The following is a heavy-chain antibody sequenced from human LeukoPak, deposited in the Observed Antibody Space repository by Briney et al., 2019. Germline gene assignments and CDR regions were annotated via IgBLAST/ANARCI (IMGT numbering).Heavy chain of an antibody. CDR2: ISSGSSYI. D-gene: IGHD2-15*01. Sequence: PGGSLRLSCAASGFTFSSYSMNWVRQAPGKGLEWVSSISSGSSYIYYADSVKGRFTISRDNAKNSLYLQMNSLTAEDTDVYYCVRRHCVGGSCYSPLDYWGQGTLVSVSS. V-gene: IGHV3-21*01. CDR1: GFTFSSYS. J-gene: IGHJ4*02. CDR3: VRRHCVGGSCYSPLDY.